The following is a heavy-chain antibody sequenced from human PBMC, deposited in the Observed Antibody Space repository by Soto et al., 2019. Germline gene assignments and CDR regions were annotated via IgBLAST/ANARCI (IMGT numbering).Heavy chain of an antibody. CDR2: IYPGDSDT. CDR3: ARRGQWLGHYYYYGMDV. V-gene: IGHV5-51*01. Sequence: GESLKISCKGSGYSFTSYWIGWVRQMPGKGLEWMGIIYPGDSDTRYSPSFQGQVTISADKSISTAYLQWSSLKASDTAMYYCARRGQWLGHYYYYGMDVWGQGTTVTVSS. D-gene: IGHD6-19*01. J-gene: IGHJ6*02. CDR1: GYSFTSYW.